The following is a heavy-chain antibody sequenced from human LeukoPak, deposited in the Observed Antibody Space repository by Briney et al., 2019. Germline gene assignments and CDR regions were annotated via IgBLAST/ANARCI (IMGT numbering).Heavy chain of an antibody. J-gene: IGHJ4*02. CDR1: GFSFSEYY. CDR3: ARGHMAIIIVWY. CDR2: ISSSSHYT. D-gene: IGHD5-24*01. Sequence: GGSLRLSCAASGFSFSEYYMGRIRQAPGKGLEWVSYISSSSHYTNYADSVKGRFTLSRDNPKSSLYLQMDSLRAEDTAVYYCARGHMAIIIVWYWGQGTLVTVSS. V-gene: IGHV3-11*06.